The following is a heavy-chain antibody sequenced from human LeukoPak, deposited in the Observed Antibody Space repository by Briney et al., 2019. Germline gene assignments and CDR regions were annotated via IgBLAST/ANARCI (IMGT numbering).Heavy chain of an antibody. V-gene: IGHV3-48*03. D-gene: IGHD3-16*02. J-gene: IGHJ4*02. CDR3: ARRRGRIAFDFDY. CDR2: ISSNGSTI. CDR1: GFTFSSYE. Sequence: GGSLRLSCAASGFTFSSYEMNWVRQAPGKGLEWVSYISSNGSTIYYADSVKGRFTISRDNAKNSLYLQMNSLRAEDTAVYYCARRRGRIAFDFDYWGQGTLVTVSS.